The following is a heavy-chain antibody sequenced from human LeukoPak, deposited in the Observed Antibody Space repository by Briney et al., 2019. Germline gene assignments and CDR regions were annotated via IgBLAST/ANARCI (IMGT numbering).Heavy chain of an antibody. CDR2: ISSSSSYI. Sequence: PGGSLRLSCAASGFTFSSYAMSWVRQAPGKGLEWVSSISSSSSYIYYADSVKGRFTISRDNAKNSLYLQMNSLRAEDTAVYYCARDRIAVAHFPFDPWGQGTLVTVSS. V-gene: IGHV3-21*01. CDR1: GFTFSSYA. D-gene: IGHD6-19*01. CDR3: ARDRIAVAHFPFDP. J-gene: IGHJ5*02.